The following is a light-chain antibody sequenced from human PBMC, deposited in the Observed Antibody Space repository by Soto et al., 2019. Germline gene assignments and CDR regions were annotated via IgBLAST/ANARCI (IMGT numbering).Light chain of an antibody. CDR3: QQRSNWPPWT. CDR2: DAS. V-gene: IGKV3-11*01. J-gene: IGKJ1*01. CDR1: QSVSSY. Sequence: IVLTQSPGTLSLSPGETATLSCRASQSVSSYLAWYRQKPGQAPRLLIYDASNRATGIPARFSGSGSGTDFTLTISSLEPEDFAVYYCQQRSNWPPWTFGQGTKVDIK.